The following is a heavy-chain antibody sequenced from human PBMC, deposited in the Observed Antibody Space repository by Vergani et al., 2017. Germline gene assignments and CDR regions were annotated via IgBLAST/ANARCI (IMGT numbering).Heavy chain of an antibody. V-gene: IGHV3-53*01. CDR2: IYSGGST. CDR1: GGTFSSYA. CDR3: ARCSSWYFDY. D-gene: IGHD6-13*01. J-gene: IGHJ4*02. Sequence: VQLVQSGAEVKKPGSSVKVSCKASGGTFSSYAISWVRQAPGKGLEWVSVIYSGGSTYYADSVKGRFTISRDNSKNTLYLQMNSLRAEDTAVYYCARCSSWYFDYWGQGTLVTVSS.